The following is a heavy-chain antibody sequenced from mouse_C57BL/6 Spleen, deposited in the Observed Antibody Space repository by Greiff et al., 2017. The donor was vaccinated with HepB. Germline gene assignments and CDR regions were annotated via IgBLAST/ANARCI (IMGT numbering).Heavy chain of an antibody. CDR3: AKGYGSSYWYWYFDV. D-gene: IGHD1-1*01. CDR2: ISYSGST. CDR1: GYSITSDY. Sequence: VQLKESGPGLAKPSQTLSLTCSVTGYSITSDYWNWLRQFPGNKLEYMGYISYSGSTYYNPSLKSRISITRDTSKNQYYLQLNSVTTEDTATDYGAKGYGSSYWYWYFDVWGTGTTVTVSS. V-gene: IGHV3-8*01. J-gene: IGHJ1*03.